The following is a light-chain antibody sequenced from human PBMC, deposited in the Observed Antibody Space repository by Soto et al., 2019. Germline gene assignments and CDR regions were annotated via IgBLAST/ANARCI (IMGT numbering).Light chain of an antibody. CDR1: SSNIGNNY. CDR2: ENN. CDR3: GTWDSSLSSWV. V-gene: IGLV1-51*02. J-gene: IGLJ3*02. Sequence: QSVLPQPPSVSAAPGQKVTISCSGSSSNIGNNYVSWYQQLPGTAPKLLIYENNKRPSGIPDRFSGSKSGTSATLGITGLQTGDEADYYCGTWDSSLSSWVFGGGTQLTV.